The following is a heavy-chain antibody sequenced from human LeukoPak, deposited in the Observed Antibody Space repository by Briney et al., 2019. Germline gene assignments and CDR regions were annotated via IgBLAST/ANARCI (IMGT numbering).Heavy chain of an antibody. CDR1: GFTFSSYG. CDR2: IRYDGSNK. Sequence: GGSLRLSCAASGFTFSSYGMHWVRQAPGKGLEWVAFIRYDGSNKYYADSVKGRFTISRDNSKNTLYLQMNSLRAEDTAVYYCAKEMRGSRRVPKDFDYWGQGTLVTVSS. V-gene: IGHV3-30*02. CDR3: AKEMRGSRRVPKDFDY. J-gene: IGHJ4*02. D-gene: IGHD1-26*01.